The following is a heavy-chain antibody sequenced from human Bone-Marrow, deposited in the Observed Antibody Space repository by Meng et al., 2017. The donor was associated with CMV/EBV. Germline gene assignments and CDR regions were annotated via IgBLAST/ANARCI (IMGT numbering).Heavy chain of an antibody. CDR1: GFSRSTSGVG. D-gene: IGHD4-11*01. J-gene: IGHJ5*02. CDR2: IYWNDDK. CDR3: AHFMTTVTTGWFDP. V-gene: IGHV2-5*01. Sequence: SGFSRSTSGVGVVWIRQPPGKDLEWLALIYWNDDKRYSSSLKSRLTITKETSKNQVVLTMTDVDPVDTGTYYCAHFMTTVTTGWFDPWGQGILVTVSS.